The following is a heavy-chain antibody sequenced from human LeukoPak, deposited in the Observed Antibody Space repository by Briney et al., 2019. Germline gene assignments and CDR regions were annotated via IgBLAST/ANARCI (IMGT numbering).Heavy chain of an antibody. CDR1: GFTVSSNY. Sequence: GGSLRLSCAASGFTVSSNYMSWVRQAPGKGLEWVSGISWNSGSIGYADSVKGRFTISRDNAKNSLYLQMNSLRAEDTALYYCAKDIIAALTSGAFDIWGQGTMVTVSS. CDR2: ISWNSGSI. D-gene: IGHD6-13*01. CDR3: AKDIIAALTSGAFDI. J-gene: IGHJ3*02. V-gene: IGHV3-9*01.